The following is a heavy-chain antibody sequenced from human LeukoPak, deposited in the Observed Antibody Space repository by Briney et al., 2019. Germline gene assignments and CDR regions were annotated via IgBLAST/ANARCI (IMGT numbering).Heavy chain of an antibody. J-gene: IGHJ5*02. D-gene: IGHD3-3*01. V-gene: IGHV3-23*01. CDR1: GFTFSSYA. CDR3: AKDRNRDDFWSGFPAGWFDP. Sequence: GGSLRLSCAASGFTFSSYAMSWVRQAPGKGLEWVSAISGSGGSKYYADSVKGRFTISRDNSKNTLYLQMNSLRAEDTAVYYCAKDRNRDDFWSGFPAGWFDPWGQGTLVTVSS. CDR2: ISGSGGSK.